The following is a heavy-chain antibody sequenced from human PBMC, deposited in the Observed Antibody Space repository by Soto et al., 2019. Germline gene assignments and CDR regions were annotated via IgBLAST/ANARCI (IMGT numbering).Heavy chain of an antibody. D-gene: IGHD3-16*01. V-gene: IGHV3-11*01. Sequence: GGSLRLSCAASGFTFSDYYMSWLRQPPGKGLEWVSYISKSGSIIHFADSVKGRFAISRDNAKNTLYLQMSSLRAEDTALYYCERDLSPYSDYYDESTSEKWFDPWGQGTLVTVSS. CDR2: ISKSGSII. CDR1: GFTFSDYY. J-gene: IGHJ5*02. CDR3: ERDLSPYSDYYDESTSEKWFDP.